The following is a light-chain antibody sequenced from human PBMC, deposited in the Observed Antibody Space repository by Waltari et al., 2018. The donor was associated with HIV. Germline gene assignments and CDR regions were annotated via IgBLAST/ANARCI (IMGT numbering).Light chain of an antibody. Sequence: SSELTQDPAVSVALGQTVRITCQGDSLRHYYASWYQQKPGQAPVFVIYGQNNRPSGIPDRFSGSNSGNTASLTITGAQAEDEADYYGASRDNTGNHKVFGGGTTLTVL. CDR3: ASRDNTGNHKV. V-gene: IGLV3-19*01. CDR2: GQN. CDR1: SLRHYY. J-gene: IGLJ3*02.